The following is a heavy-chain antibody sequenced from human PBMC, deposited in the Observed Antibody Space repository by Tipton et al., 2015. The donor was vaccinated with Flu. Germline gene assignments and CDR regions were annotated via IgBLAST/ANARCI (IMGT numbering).Heavy chain of an antibody. CDR3: ARGSGYAGDY. CDR2: ISGYNGNT. J-gene: IGHJ4*02. Sequence: QLVQSGAEVKKLGSSVKVSCKASGYIFSDFGISWVRQAPGQGLEWMGWISGYNGNTKYAQEFQDRVTMTTDTSTSTAYMELRSLRSEDTAVFYCARGSGYAGDYWGQGTLVTVSS. CDR1: GYIFSDFG. V-gene: IGHV1-18*01. D-gene: IGHD5-12*01.